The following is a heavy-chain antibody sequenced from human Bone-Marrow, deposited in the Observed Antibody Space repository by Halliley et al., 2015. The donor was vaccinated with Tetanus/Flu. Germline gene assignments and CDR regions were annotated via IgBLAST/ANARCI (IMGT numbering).Heavy chain of an antibody. CDR1: GGSVSSDY. CDR2: IFYSGIA. J-gene: IGHJ3*02. Sequence: TLSLTCTVSGGSVSSDYWSWIRQSPGRGLEWIGDIFYSGIAHYNPSLKSRVTMSVDTSDNVFTLNLTSVTAADTAVYYCARNLQGSGYFYREDAFDIWGQGTVVSVSS. V-gene: IGHV4-59*02. CDR3: ARNLQGSGYFYREDAFDI. D-gene: IGHD3-22*01.